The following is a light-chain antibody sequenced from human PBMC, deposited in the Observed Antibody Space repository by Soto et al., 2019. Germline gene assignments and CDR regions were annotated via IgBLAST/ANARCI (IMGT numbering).Light chain of an antibody. V-gene: IGKV1-5*03. J-gene: IGKJ2*01. Sequence: DIQMTQSPSTLSASVGDRVTITCRASQSMSRWLAWYQQKPGKAPKLLIYKASTLESGVPLRFSGSGSGTEFTLTISSVQLDDSATYYCQQYSTSPYNFGQGTRLEIK. CDR1: QSMSRW. CDR2: KAS. CDR3: QQYSTSPYN.